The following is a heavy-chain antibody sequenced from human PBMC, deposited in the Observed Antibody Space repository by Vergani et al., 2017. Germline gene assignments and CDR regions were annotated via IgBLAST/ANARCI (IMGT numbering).Heavy chain of an antibody. CDR2: INPILGIA. D-gene: IGHD1-26*01. J-gene: IGHJ6*02. V-gene: IGHV1-69*09. Sequence: QVQLVQSGAEVKKPGSSVKVSCKASGGTFSSYTISWVRQAPGQGLEWMGRINPILGIANYAQKFQGRVTITADKSTSTAYMELSSLRSEDTAVYYCARGGFYGMDVWGQGTTVTVSS. CDR3: ARGGFYGMDV. CDR1: GGTFSSYT.